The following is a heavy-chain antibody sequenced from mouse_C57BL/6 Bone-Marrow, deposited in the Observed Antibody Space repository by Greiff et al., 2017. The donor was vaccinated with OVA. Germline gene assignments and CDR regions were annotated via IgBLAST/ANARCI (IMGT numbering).Heavy chain of an antibody. J-gene: IGHJ3*01. V-gene: IGHV1-69*01. Sequence: VQLQQPGAELVMPGASVKLSCKASGYTFTSYWMHWVKQRPGQGLEWIGEIDPSDSYTNYNQKFKGKSTLTVDKSSSTAYMQLSSLTSEDSAVYYCARVDYSWFAYWGQGTLVTVSA. CDR3: ARVDYSWFAY. CDR1: GYTFTSYW. CDR2: IDPSDSYT. D-gene: IGHD2-4*01.